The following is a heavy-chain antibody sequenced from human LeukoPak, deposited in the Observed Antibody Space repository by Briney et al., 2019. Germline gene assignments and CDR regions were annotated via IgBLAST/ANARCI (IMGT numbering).Heavy chain of an antibody. CDR1: RGSFSGYY. D-gene: IGHD3-10*01. Sequence: SETLSLTCAVYRGSFSGYYWIWIRQPPGKGLEWIGEINHSGSTNYNPSLKSRVTISVDTSKNQFSLKLSSVTAADTAVYYCARGVVRGVPDYWGQGTLVTVSS. V-gene: IGHV4-34*01. CDR3: ARGVVRGVPDY. J-gene: IGHJ4*02. CDR2: INHSGST.